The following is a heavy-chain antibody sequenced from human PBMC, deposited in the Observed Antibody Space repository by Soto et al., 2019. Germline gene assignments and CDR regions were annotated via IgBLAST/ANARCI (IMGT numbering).Heavy chain of an antibody. CDR2: IIPLFGLP. J-gene: IGHJ4*02. CDR1: GGTFSTYT. Sequence: VASVKVSCKASGGTFSTYTISWVRQAPGQGLEWLGRIIPLFGLPNHAQKFQDRVTITADKSTDTAYLEMNSLRPEDTAVYYCAFDVQTGVVYFDNWGQGTLVTVSS. V-gene: IGHV1-69*02. D-gene: IGHD1-1*01. CDR3: AFDVQTGVVYFDN.